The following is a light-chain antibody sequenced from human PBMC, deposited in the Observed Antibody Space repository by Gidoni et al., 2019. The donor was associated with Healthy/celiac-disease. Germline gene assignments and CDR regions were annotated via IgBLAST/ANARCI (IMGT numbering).Light chain of an antibody. CDR2: AAS. CDR1: QSISSY. Sequence: IQMTRSPSSLSASVGDRVTITCRASQSISSYLNWYQQKPGKAPKLLIYAASSLQSGVPSRFSGSGSGTDVTLTSSSLQPEDFANYYCQQSYSGFTFGHGTKVDIK. CDR3: QQSYSGFT. V-gene: IGKV1-39*01. J-gene: IGKJ3*01.